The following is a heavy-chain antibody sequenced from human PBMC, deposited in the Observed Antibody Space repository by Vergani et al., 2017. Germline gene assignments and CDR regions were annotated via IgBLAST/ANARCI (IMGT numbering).Heavy chain of an antibody. J-gene: IGHJ5*02. CDR2: ITPQNGGT. Sequence: QVQLVQSGAEVKKPGASVKVSCKASGYYFTDNYLHWVRQAPGQGLEWMGRITPQNGGTQYAEKFKGRVTMHRDTSITTAYMELTSLTSDDTAVYYCVRGVTFDWLSTWGQGTLVTVSS. V-gene: IGHV1-2*02. D-gene: IGHD3-9*01. CDR1: GYYFTDNY. CDR3: VRGVTFDWLST.